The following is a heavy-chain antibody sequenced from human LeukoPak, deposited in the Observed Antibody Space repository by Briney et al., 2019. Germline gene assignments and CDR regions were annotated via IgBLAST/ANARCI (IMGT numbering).Heavy chain of an antibody. CDR2: IGTAGDT. J-gene: IGHJ5*02. V-gene: IGHV3-13*01. Sequence: GGSLRLSCAASGFTFSSYDMHWVRQATGKGLEWVSAIGTAGDTYYPGSVKGRFTISRENAKKSLYLQMNSLRAGDTAVYYCARGYCSSTSCYTRGSWFDPWGQGTLVTVSS. CDR3: ARGYCSSTSCYTRGSWFDP. D-gene: IGHD2-2*02. CDR1: GFTFSSYD.